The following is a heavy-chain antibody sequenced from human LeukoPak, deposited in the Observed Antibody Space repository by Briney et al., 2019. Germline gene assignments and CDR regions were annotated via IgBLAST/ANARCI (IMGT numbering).Heavy chain of an antibody. Sequence: SVKVSCKASGGTFSSYTISWVRQAPGQGLEWMGGIIPIFGTANYAQKFQGRVTITADESTSTAYMELSSLRSEDTAVYYCARGGNRILFGVVTYNWFDPWGQGTLVTVSS. CDR3: ARGGNRILFGVVTYNWFDP. CDR2: IIPIFGTA. V-gene: IGHV1-69*13. CDR1: GGTFSSYT. J-gene: IGHJ5*02. D-gene: IGHD3-3*01.